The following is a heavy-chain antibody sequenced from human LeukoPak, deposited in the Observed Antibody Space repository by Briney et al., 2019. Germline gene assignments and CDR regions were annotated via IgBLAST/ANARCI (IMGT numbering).Heavy chain of an antibody. CDR3: ARSQLLKNWFDP. CDR2: IIPIFGTA. CDR1: GGTFSSYA. Sequence: GASVKVSCKASGGTFSSYAISWVRQAPGQGLEWMGGIIPIFGTANYAQKFQGRVTITTDEFTSTAYMELSSLRSEDTAVYYCARSQLLKNWFDPWGQGTLVTVSS. D-gene: IGHD2-2*01. V-gene: IGHV1-69*05. J-gene: IGHJ5*02.